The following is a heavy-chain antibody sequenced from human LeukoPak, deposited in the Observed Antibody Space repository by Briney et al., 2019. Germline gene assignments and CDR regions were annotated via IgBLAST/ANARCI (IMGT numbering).Heavy chain of an antibody. D-gene: IGHD3-22*01. CDR2: ISAYNGNT. CDR3: ARDLWYYDSSGYKNNYYVDY. Sequence: ASVKVSCKASGYTFTSYGISWVRQAPGQGLEWMGWISAYNGNTNYAQKFQGRVTITADESTSTAYMELSSLRSEDTAVYYCARDLWYYDSSGYKNNYYVDYWGQGTLVTVSS. J-gene: IGHJ4*02. CDR1: GYTFTSYG. V-gene: IGHV1-18*01.